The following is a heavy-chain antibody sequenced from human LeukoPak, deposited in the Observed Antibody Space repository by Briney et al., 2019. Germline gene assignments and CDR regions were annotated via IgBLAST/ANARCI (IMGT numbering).Heavy chain of an antibody. CDR3: ATIGGSTSSPNAFDI. Sequence: ASVKVTCKASGYTFTSYYMHWVRQAPGQGLEWMGIINPSGGSTSYAQKFQGRVTMTRDTSTSTVYMELSSLRSEDTAVYYCATIGGSTSSPNAFDIWGQGTMVTVSS. J-gene: IGHJ3*02. CDR1: GYTFTSYY. D-gene: IGHD2-2*01. V-gene: IGHV1-46*01. CDR2: INPSGGST.